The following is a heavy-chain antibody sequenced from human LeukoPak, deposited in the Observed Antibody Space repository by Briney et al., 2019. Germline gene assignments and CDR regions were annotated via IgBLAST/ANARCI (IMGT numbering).Heavy chain of an antibody. CDR2: ISGSGGST. CDR1: GITLSNYG. D-gene: IGHD3-22*01. J-gene: IGHJ4*02. V-gene: IGHV3-23*01. CDR3: AKRRVVIRVILVGFHKEAYYFDS. Sequence: GALRLSCAVSGITLSNYGMSWVSQAPGKGLEWVAGISGSGGSTNYADSVKGRFSISRDNRKNTLYLQMNSLRAEDTAVYFCAKRRVVIRVILVGFHKEAYYFDSWGQGALVTVSS.